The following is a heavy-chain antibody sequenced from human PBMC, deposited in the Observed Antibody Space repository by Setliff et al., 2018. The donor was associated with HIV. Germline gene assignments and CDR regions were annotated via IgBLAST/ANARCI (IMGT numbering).Heavy chain of an antibody. CDR3: ARTRVAMTNYFDY. V-gene: IGHV7-4-1*02. D-gene: IGHD5-12*01. CDR1: GYTFPDYL. J-gene: IGHJ4*02. Sequence: GASVKVSCKASGYTFPDYLINWVRRAPGQGLEWVGLINTNTGNPTYAQGFTGRFVLSLDTSVSTTYLQISSLKTDDTAIYHCARTRVAMTNYFDYWGQGTQVTVSS. CDR2: INTNTGNP.